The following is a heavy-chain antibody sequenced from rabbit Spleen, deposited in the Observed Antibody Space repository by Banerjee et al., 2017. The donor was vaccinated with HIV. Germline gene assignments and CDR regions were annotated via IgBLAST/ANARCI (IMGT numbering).Heavy chain of an antibody. D-gene: IGHD1-1*01. CDR1: GVSFSSSAY. Sequence: EQLEESGGGLVKPEGSLTLTCKASGVSFSSSAYMYWVRQAPGKGLEWIGCIYVGSGSTHYASWAKGRFTIYKTSSTTVTLQLTSLPAADTATYFCARSGYVGGDYTWDLWGPGTLVTVS. V-gene: IGHV1S45*01. J-gene: IGHJ4*01. CDR2: IYVGSGST. CDR3: ARSGYVGGDYTWDL.